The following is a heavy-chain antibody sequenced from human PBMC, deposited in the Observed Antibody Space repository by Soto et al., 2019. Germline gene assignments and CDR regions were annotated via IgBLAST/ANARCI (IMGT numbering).Heavy chain of an antibody. Sequence: QVQLQESGPGLVKSSGTLSLTCAVSGGSISTRNWWTWVRQPPGKGLEWIGEIYHAGSTNYNPSLQGRVTMSIDKSKNQFSLNLSSVTAADTAVYYCATYSYGSGDSGRFDPWGQGTLVTVSS. CDR1: GGSISTRNW. J-gene: IGHJ5*02. V-gene: IGHV4-4*02. CDR2: IYHAGST. CDR3: ATYSYGSGDSGRFDP. D-gene: IGHD3-10*01.